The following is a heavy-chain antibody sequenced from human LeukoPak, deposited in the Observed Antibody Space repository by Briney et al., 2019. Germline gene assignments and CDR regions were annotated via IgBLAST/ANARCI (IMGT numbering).Heavy chain of an antibody. CDR1: VYSIRSGYF. V-gene: IGHV4-38-2*02. CDR3: ARDLGLTISANWFDP. Sequence: PSETLSLTCGVSVYSIRSGYFWVWIRQPPGKGLEWIGSVYHTGATYYNPSLRSPVTISVDTSKNQFSLELNSVTAADSAVYYSARDLGLTISANWFDPWGQGTLVTVSS. D-gene: IGHD3-3*01. CDR2: VYHTGAT. J-gene: IGHJ5*02.